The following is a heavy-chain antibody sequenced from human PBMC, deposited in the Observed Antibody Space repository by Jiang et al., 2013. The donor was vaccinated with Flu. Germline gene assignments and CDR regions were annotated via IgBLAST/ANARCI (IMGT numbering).Heavy chain of an antibody. CDR3: ARVSGGAPVYYFDY. Sequence: KPGASVKVSCKASGYTFTSHGINWVRQAPGQGLEWVGWISLYSGDATYAQKVQGRVTMTTDTSTSTAYMELRGLRSDDTAVYYCARVSGGAPVYYFDYWGQGALVTVSS. V-gene: IGHV1-18*01. CDR2: ISLYSGDA. D-gene: IGHD2-8*02. CDR1: GYTFTSHG. J-gene: IGHJ4*02.